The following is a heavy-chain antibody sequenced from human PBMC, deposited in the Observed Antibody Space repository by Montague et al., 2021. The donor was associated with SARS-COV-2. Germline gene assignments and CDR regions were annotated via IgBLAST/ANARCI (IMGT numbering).Heavy chain of an antibody. J-gene: IGHJ4*02. CDR1: GYFISTDNY. V-gene: IGHV4-38-2*02. D-gene: IGHD2-15*01. Sequence: SETLSLTCSVSGYFISTDNYWAWIRLPPGKGLEWVGKNYLTGSAKYKPSLNSRVTMSVDKSYNQFSLRLTSVTAADTAIYYCARGGGSRSGLAYWGQGMLVIVSS. CDR3: ARGGGSRSGLAY. CDR2: NYLTGSA.